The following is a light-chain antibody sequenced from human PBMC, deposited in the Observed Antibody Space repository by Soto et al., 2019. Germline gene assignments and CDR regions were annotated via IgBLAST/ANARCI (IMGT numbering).Light chain of an antibody. CDR2: GAS. CDR3: QQYNNWPET. V-gene: IGKV3-15*01. Sequence: EIVMTQSPATLSVSPGGRATLSCRASQSVSSNLAWYQQKPGQAPRLLIYGASTRATGIPARFSGSGSGTEFTLTISSLQSEDFAVYYCQQYNNWPETFGGGTKV. J-gene: IGKJ4*01. CDR1: QSVSSN.